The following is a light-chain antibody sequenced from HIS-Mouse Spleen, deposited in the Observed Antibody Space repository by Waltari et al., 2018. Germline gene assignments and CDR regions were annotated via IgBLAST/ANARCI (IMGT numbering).Light chain of an antibody. V-gene: IGKV1-9*01. CDR1: QGISSY. CDR2: AAS. J-gene: IGKJ1*01. CDR3: QQLNSYPPT. Sequence: DMQSTQSPSFLSASVGYRVTITCRASQGISSYLAWYQQKPGKAPKLLIYAASTLQSGVPSRFSGSGSGTEFTLTISSLQPEDFATYYCQQLNSYPPTFGQGTKVEIK.